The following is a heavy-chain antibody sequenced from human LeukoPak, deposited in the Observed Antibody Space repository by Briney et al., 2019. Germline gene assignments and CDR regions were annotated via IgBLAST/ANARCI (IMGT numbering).Heavy chain of an antibody. CDR3: ARVGSYPADYFDY. J-gene: IGHJ4*02. V-gene: IGHV4-39*07. CDR1: GGSISSSSYY. D-gene: IGHD1-26*01. CDR2: IYYSGST. Sequence: PSETLSLTCTVSGGSISSSSYYWGWIRQPPGKGLEWIGSIYYSGSTYYNPSLKSRVTISVDTSKNQFSLKLSSVTAADTAVYYCARVGSYPADYFDYWGQGTLVTVSS.